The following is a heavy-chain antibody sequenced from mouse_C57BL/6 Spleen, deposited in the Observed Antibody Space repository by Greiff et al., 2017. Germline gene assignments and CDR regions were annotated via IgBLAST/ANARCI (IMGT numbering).Heavy chain of an antibody. V-gene: IGHV5-17*01. D-gene: IGHD1-1*01. CDR1: GFTFSDYG. J-gene: IGHJ3*01. CDR3: AREAFITPWFAY. CDR2: ISSGSSTI. Sequence: EVHLVESGGGLVKPGGSLKLSCAASGFTFSDYGMHWVRQAPEKGLEWVAYISSGSSTIYYADTVKGRFTISRDNAKNTLFLQMTSLRSEDTAMYYCAREAFITPWFAYWGQGTLVTVSA.